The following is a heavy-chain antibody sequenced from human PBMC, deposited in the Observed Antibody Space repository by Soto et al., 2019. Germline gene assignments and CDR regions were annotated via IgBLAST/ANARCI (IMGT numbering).Heavy chain of an antibody. J-gene: IGHJ6*02. D-gene: IGHD3-22*01. CDR1: GYTFTSYG. CDR2: ISAYNGNT. CDR3: ARDYDSSGYKTYYYYGMGV. V-gene: IGHV1-18*01. Sequence: ASVKVSCKASGYTFTSYGISWVRQAPGQGLEWMGWISAYNGNTNYAQKLQGRVTMTTDTSTSTAYMELRSLRSDDTAVYYCARDYDSSGYKTYYYYGMGVWGQGTTVTVSS.